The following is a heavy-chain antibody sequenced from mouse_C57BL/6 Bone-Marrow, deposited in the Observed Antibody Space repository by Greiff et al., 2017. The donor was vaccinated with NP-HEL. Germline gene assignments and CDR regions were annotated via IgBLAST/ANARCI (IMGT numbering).Heavy chain of an antibody. V-gene: IGHV5-16*01. CDR2: INYDGSST. D-gene: IGHD2-4*01. J-gene: IGHJ4*01. Sequence: EVKLVESEGGLVQPGSSMKLSCTTSGFTFSDYYMAWVRQVPEKGLDWVANINYDGSSTYYLDSLKSRFILSRDNAKNILYLQMSSLKSEDTATYDCAREGGLRRRTYAMDYWGQGTSVTVSS. CDR1: GFTFSDYY. CDR3: AREGGLRRRTYAMDY.